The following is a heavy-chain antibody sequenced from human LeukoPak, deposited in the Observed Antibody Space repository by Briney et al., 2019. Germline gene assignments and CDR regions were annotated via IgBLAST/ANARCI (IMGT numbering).Heavy chain of an antibody. J-gene: IGHJ6*03. CDR2: IYYSGST. CDR1: GGSISSSSYY. V-gene: IGHV4-39*07. Sequence: SETLSLTCTVSGGSISSSSYYWGWIRQPPGKGLEWIGSIYYSGSTNYNPSLKSRVTISVDTSKNQFSLKLSSVTAADTAVFYCARVIGWEHPSGYYYYYMDVWSKGTTVTVSS. CDR3: ARVIGWEHPSGYYYYYMDV. D-gene: IGHD1-26*01.